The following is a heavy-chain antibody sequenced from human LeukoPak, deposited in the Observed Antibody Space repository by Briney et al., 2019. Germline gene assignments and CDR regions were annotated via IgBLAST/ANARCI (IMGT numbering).Heavy chain of an antibody. Sequence: GGSLRLSCAASGFIFSSYAMRWVRQAPGKGVEGVSVISGRGGSTYYADSVKGRFTISRDNSKNTLYLQMNSLRVEDTAVYYCAKTRGGVVATTSDYWGQGTLVTVSS. D-gene: IGHD5-12*01. CDR3: AKTRGGVVATTSDY. V-gene: IGHV3-23*01. J-gene: IGHJ4*02. CDR1: GFIFSSYA. CDR2: ISGRGGST.